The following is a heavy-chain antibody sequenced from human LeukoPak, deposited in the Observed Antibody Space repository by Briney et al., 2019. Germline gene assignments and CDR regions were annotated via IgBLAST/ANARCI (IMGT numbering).Heavy chain of an antibody. CDR3: ARDYYTSGSH. V-gene: IGHV3-7*01. Sequence: GGSLRLSCAASGFTFSSSRMAWVRQTPGKGLEWVANINQAGSDKNYVDSVKGRFTISRDNGKNSLYLQMNSLRAEDTALYYCARDYYTSGSHWGPGTLVIVSS. D-gene: IGHD3-10*01. CDR2: INQAGSDK. CDR1: GFTFSSSR. J-gene: IGHJ4*02.